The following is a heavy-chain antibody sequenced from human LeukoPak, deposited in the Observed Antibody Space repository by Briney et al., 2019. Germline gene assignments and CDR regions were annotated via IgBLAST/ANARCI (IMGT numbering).Heavy chain of an antibody. V-gene: IGHV1-8*01. CDR1: GGTFTSYD. J-gene: IGHJ4*02. D-gene: IGHD6-19*01. Sequence: ASVKVSCKASGGTFTSYDINWVRQATGQRLEWMGWMNPNSGNTGYAQKFQGRVTMARNTSISTAYMELSSLRSEDTAVYYCARELRSGWYYFDYWGQGTLVTVSS. CDR3: ARELRSGWYYFDY. CDR2: MNPNSGNT.